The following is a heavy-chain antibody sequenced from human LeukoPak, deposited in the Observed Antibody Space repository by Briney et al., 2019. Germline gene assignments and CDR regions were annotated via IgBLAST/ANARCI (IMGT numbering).Heavy chain of an antibody. Sequence: GGSLRLSCAASGFTFSSHGMRWVRQAPGKGLEWVAVISYDGSTKYYADSVKGRFTISRDNSKNTLYLQMNSLRAEDTAVYYCAKDSDGGITRPFFDYWGQGTLVTVSS. D-gene: IGHD4-23*01. CDR3: AKDSDGGITRPFFDY. V-gene: IGHV3-30*18. J-gene: IGHJ4*02. CDR2: ISYDGSTK. CDR1: GFTFSSHG.